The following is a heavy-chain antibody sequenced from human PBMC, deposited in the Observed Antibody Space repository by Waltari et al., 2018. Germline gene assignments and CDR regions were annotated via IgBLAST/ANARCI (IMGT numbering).Heavy chain of an antibody. J-gene: IGHJ5*02. D-gene: IGHD6-6*01. CDR1: DASISTSRDY. CDR3: ARRAGSSASRWFDP. V-gene: IGHV4-39*02. CDR2: IYYSGST. Sequence: HLQLQESGPGLVKPSETLSLTCTVSDASISTSRDYWGWVRQPPGKGLEWIGHIYYSGSTYYNPSLTSRLGIAVDTSKNHFSLRLSSVTAADTAVYYCARRAGSSASRWFDPWGQGILVTVSS.